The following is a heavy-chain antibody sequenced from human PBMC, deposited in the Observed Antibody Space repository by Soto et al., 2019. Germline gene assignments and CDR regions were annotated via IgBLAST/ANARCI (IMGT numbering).Heavy chain of an antibody. Sequence: LSLTCAVHGGSFSGYYWDWIRQPPGKGLEWIGYIYHSGSTYYNPSLKSRLSISLDSSQNQFSLKLSSVTAADTAVYYCARTGFPNWFAPWSQGTPVTGSS. J-gene: IGHJ5*02. CDR1: GGSFSGYY. CDR2: IYHSGST. CDR3: ARTGFPNWFAP. D-gene: IGHD3-10*01. V-gene: IGHV4-34*09.